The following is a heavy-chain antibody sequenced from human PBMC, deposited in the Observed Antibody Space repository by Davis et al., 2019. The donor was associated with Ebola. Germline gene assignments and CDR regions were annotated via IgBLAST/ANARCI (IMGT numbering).Heavy chain of an antibody. V-gene: IGHV3-74*01. J-gene: IGHJ5*02. CDR2: INSDGSST. Sequence: GESLKISCAASGFTFSSYWMHWVRQVPGKGLVWVSRINSDGSSTSYADSVKGRFTISRDNAKNTLYLQMNSLRAEDTAVYYCARVAGLTRSIAVAEDWFDPWGQGTLVTVSS. D-gene: IGHD6-19*01. CDR1: GFTFSSYW. CDR3: ARVAGLTRSIAVAEDWFDP.